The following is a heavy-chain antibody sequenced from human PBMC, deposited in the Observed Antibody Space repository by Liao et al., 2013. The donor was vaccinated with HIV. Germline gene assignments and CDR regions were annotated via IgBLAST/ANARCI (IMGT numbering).Heavy chain of an antibody. CDR1: GGYISSHY. J-gene: IGHJ4*02. CDR3: SRGNSSRVFDH. V-gene: IGHV4-59*11. CDR2: IFSSGTT. Sequence: QVQLQESGPGLVKPSETLSLTCTVSGGYISSHYWNWIRQPPGKKLEWVGYIFSSGTTNYNPSLKGRVTISVDTSKNQVSLNVNSVTAADTAVYFCSRGNSSRVFDHWGQGTLVTVSS. D-gene: IGHD6-19*01.